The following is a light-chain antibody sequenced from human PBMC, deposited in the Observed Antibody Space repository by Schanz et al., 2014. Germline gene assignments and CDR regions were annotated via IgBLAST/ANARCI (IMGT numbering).Light chain of an antibody. V-gene: IGLV2-14*01. Sequence: SALTQPASVSGSPGQSITISCTGTSSDVGGYNYVSWYPQHPGKAPKLMIYEVSKRPSGVPDRFSGSKSGNTASLTISGLQTEDEADYYCSSYTSSSTLIFGGGTKLTVL. J-gene: IGLJ2*01. CDR2: EVS. CDR1: SSDVGGYNY. CDR3: SSYTSSSTLI.